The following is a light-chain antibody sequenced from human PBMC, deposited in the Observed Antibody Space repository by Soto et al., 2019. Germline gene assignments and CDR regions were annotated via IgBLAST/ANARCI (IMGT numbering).Light chain of an antibody. CDR3: SSYAGRNTDYV. CDR1: SSDVGGYNY. J-gene: IGLJ1*01. Sequence: QSALTQPPSASGSPGQSVTISCTGTSSDVGGYNYVSWYQQHPGKVPKFMIYEVSKRPSGVPDRFSGSKSGNTASLTVSGLQAEDEADYYCSSYAGRNTDYVFGTGTKLTVL. V-gene: IGLV2-8*01. CDR2: EVS.